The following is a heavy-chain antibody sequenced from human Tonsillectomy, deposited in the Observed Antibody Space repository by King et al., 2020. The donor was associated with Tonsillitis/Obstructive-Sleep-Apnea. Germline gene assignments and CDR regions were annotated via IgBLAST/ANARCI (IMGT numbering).Heavy chain of an antibody. Sequence: VQLVESGGGLIQPGGSLRLSCAASGFTVSSNYMSWVRQAPGKGLEWVSVIYSGGSTYYADSVKGRFTNSRDNSQNTLYLQMNSLRAEDTAVYYCARLYCSSTSCYLGEDYYYMDVWGKGTTVTVSS. CDR3: ARLYCSSTSCYLGEDYYYMDV. D-gene: IGHD2-2*01. J-gene: IGHJ6*03. CDR2: IYSGGST. V-gene: IGHV3-53*01. CDR1: GFTVSSNY.